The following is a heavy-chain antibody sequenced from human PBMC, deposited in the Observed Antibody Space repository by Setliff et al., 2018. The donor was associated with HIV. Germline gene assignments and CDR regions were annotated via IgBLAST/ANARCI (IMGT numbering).Heavy chain of an antibody. V-gene: IGHV3-64*02. CDR3: TRARGAAGTSLYFDY. J-gene: IGHJ4*02. Sequence: GGSLRLSCAASGFTLSMYSMYWVRQAPGKGLEYVSAIGRGGDTYYADSVKGRFTISRDDSKSIAYLQMNSLKTEDTAMYYCTRARGAAGTSLYFDYWGQGTLVTVSS. CDR1: GFTLSMYS. D-gene: IGHD6-13*01. CDR2: IGRGGDT.